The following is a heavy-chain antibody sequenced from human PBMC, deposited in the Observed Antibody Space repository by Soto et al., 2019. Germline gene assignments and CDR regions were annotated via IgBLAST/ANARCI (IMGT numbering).Heavy chain of an antibody. CDR3: ARGREQWLKSGPFDF. CDR2: VNHGGRT. CDR1: GESFSGYF. J-gene: IGHJ5*01. D-gene: IGHD6-19*01. V-gene: IGHV4-34*02. Sequence: QVQVQQWGAGLLKPSETLSLICAVYGESFSGYFWSWIRQSPGKGPEWIGEVNHGGRTNYNPSLESRVTISVDTSKKQFVLQMTSVTAADTAVYYCARGREQWLKSGPFDFWGQGSLFAVSS.